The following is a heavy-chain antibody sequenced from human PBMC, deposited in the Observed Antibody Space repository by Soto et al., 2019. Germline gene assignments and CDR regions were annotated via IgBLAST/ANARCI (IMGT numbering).Heavy chain of an antibody. CDR3: AKVSYTRGTVTTFDY. Sequence: GGSLRLSCASSGITFSSYAMSWVRQAPGKGLEWVSAISGSGGSTYYADSVKGRFTISRDNSKNTLYLQMNSLRAEDTAVYYCAKVSYTRGTVTTFDYWGQGALVPVSS. D-gene: IGHD1-7*01. J-gene: IGHJ4*02. V-gene: IGHV3-23*01. CDR2: ISGSGGST. CDR1: GITFSSYA.